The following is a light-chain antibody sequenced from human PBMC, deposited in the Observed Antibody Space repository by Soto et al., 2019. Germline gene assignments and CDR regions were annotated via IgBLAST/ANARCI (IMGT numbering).Light chain of an antibody. V-gene: IGKV2-30*01. CDR3: MQGTQWPPT. J-gene: IGKJ3*01. CDR1: DTIVYGDGIVY. Sequence: DVVMTQSPLSLPVTLGQSASISCRSSDTIVYGDGIVYVSWFHQRPGQSPRRLIHKVYNRDSGVPDRLSGSGSGSDITLKIRRVEAEDVGIYYCMQGTQWPPTFAPGTKVDIK. CDR2: KVY.